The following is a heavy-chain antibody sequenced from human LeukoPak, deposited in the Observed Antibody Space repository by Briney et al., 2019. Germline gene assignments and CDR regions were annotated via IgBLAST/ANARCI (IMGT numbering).Heavy chain of an antibody. J-gene: IGHJ5*02. V-gene: IGHV3-11*01. CDR2: ISITGSAA. CDR3: ASDSSGYFGP. Sequence: GGSLRLSCAASGLIFNDYYMNWIRQAPGRGLEWLSYISITGSAAYYADSVKGRFTISRDNAKNLLYLQMNSLRAEDTAVYYCASDSSGYFGPWGQGTLVTVSS. D-gene: IGHD3-22*01. CDR1: GLIFNDYY.